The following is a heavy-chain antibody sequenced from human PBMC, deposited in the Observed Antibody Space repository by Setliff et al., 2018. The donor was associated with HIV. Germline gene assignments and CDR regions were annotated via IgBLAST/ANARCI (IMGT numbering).Heavy chain of an antibody. V-gene: IGHV4-34*12. CDR2: IIHSGST. J-gene: IGHJ4*02. CDR3: AGRSGFALDY. D-gene: IGHD5-12*01. CDR1: GGSFSGYY. Sequence: LSLTCAVYGGSFSGYYWSWIRQPPGKGLEWIGEIIHSGSTNYNPSLKSRVTISVDTSKNQFSLKLSSVTAADTAVYYCAGRSGFALDYWGQGTLVTVSS.